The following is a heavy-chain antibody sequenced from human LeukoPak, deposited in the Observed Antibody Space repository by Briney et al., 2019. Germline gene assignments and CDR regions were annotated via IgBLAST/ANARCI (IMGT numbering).Heavy chain of an antibody. V-gene: IGHV4-61*10. J-gene: IGHJ4*02. CDR1: GGSISSGSYY. Sequence: SETLSLTCTVSGGSISSGSYYWSWIRQPAGKGLEWIGYIYYSGSTNYNPSLKSRVTISVDTSKNQFSLKLSSVTAADTAVYYCARAKSGYVDVYFDYWGQGTLVTVSS. D-gene: IGHD5-12*01. CDR2: IYYSGST. CDR3: ARAKSGYVDVYFDY.